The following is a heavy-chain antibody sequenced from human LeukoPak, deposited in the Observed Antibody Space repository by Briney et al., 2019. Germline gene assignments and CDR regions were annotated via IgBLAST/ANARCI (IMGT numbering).Heavy chain of an antibody. CDR3: ARGPLGELFNDAFDI. V-gene: IGHV4-59*01. D-gene: IGHD3-10*01. J-gene: IGHJ3*02. CDR1: SGSFRTCY. CDR2: IFYNEGT. Sequence: SETLSLTCTVSSGSFRTCYWSWIRQPPGKGLEWIGYIFYNEGTSYNPSLKSRVTISVDTSNNQLSLKVNSVTAADTAVYYCARGPLGELFNDAFDIWGQGTLVTVSS.